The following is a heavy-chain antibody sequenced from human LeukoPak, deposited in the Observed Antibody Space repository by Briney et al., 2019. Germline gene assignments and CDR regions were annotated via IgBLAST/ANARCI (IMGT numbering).Heavy chain of an antibody. J-gene: IGHJ4*02. CDR2: INPNNGGA. CDR3: ARDRYDFWSGYPGPIDY. D-gene: IGHD3-3*01. Sequence: ASVKVSCKASGYTFTGYYMHWVRLAPGQGLEWMGWINPNNGGANYAQKFQGRVTMTRDTSISIAYMELSRLRSDDTAVYYCARDRYDFWSGYPGPIDYWGQGTLVTVSS. V-gene: IGHV1-2*02. CDR1: GYTFTGYY.